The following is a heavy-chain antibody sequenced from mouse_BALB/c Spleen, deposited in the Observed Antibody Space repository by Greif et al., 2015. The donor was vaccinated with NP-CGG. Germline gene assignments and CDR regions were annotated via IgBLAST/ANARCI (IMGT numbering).Heavy chain of an antibody. CDR3: ARRTGTEAMDY. CDR1: GYTFTDYY. D-gene: IGHD4-1*01. Sequence: QVQLQQSGPELVKPGASVKISCKASGYTFTDYYINWAKQKPGQGLEWIGWIYPGSGNSKYNEKFKGKATLTVDTSSSTAYMQLSSLTSEDTAVYFCARRTGTEAMDYWGQGTSVTVSS. V-gene: IGHV1-84*02. CDR2: IYPGSGNS. J-gene: IGHJ4*01.